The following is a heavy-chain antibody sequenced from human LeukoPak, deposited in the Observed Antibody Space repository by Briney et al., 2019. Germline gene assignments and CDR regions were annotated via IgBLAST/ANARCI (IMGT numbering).Heavy chain of an antibody. CDR2: IKPVVRDT. J-gene: IGHJ3*02. Sequence: GGSLRLSCVASGVAFRTSWMCWVCQAPGEGLDWVVNIKPVVRDTKFVDSVEGRFAISRDNAKKSLYWQMNSLTAEYTGVYYCATETTSEAFEIWGQGTMVTVSS. CDR3: ATETTSEAFEI. D-gene: IGHD1-14*01. CDR1: GVAFRTSW. V-gene: IGHV3-7*03.